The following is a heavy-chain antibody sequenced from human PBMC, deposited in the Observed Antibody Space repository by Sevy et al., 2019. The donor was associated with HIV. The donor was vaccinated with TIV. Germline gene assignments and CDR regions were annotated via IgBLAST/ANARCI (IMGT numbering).Heavy chain of an antibody. CDR1: GFTVSSNY. CDR3: VGRNYYDSSGYYGPFDI. D-gene: IGHD3-22*01. V-gene: IGHV3-53*01. J-gene: IGHJ3*02. CDR2: IYSGGRT. Sequence: GGSLRLSCAASGFTVSSNYMSWVRQAPGKGLEWVSIIYSGGRTYYADSVKGRFTISRDNSRNTLYLQMNSLRADDTAVYYCVGRNYYDSSGYYGPFDIWGQGTMVTVSS.